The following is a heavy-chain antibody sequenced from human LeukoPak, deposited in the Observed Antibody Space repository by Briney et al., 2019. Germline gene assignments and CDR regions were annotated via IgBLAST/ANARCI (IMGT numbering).Heavy chain of an antibody. D-gene: IGHD3-10*01. CDR1: GYSFTSCW. CDR3: ARRKYYGSGSYYPHYYYYYMDV. Sequence: GESLKISCKGSGYSFTSCWIGWVRQMPGKSLEWMGIIYPGDSDTRYSPSFQGQVTISADKSVSTAYLQWSSLKASDTAMYYCARRKYYGSGSYYPHYYYYYMDVWGKGTTVTVSS. V-gene: IGHV5-51*01. J-gene: IGHJ6*03. CDR2: IYPGDSDT.